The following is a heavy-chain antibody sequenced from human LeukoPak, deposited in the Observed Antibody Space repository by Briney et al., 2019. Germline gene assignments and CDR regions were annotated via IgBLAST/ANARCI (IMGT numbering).Heavy chain of an antibody. CDR3: VRDPSRLEPGYFDN. D-gene: IGHD6-19*01. V-gene: IGHV3-21*01. Sequence: GGSLRLSCAASGFTFSSFSIHWVRLTPGKGLEWVSFISTTSSTHYVASVKGRFTISRDNAKNSVSLLTNSLRADDTAVYYCVRDPSRLEPGYFDNWGQGVLVTVSS. CDR2: ISTTSST. CDR1: GFTFSSFS. J-gene: IGHJ4*01.